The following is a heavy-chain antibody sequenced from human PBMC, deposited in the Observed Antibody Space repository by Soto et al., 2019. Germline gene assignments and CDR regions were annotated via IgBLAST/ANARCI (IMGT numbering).Heavy chain of an antibody. CDR1: GFTFSSYG. V-gene: IGHV3-30*18. J-gene: IGHJ6*02. D-gene: IGHD5-18*01. Sequence: GGSLRLSCAASGFTFSSYGMHWVRQAPGKGLEWVAVISYDGSNKYYADSVKGRFTISRDNSKNTLYLQMNSLRAEDTAVYYCAKGDTAMVYYGMDVWGQGTTVTVSS. CDR3: AKGDTAMVYYGMDV. CDR2: ISYDGSNK.